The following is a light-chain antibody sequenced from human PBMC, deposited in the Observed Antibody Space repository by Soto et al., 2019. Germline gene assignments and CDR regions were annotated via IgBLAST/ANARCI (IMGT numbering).Light chain of an antibody. CDR2: GNG. V-gene: IGLV1-40*01. CDR3: QSYDSSLSGSEV. Sequence: QAVVTQEPSLTVSPGQRVTISCTGSSSNIGAGYDVHWYQQLPGTAPKLLIYGNGNRPSGVPDRFSGSKSGTSASLAITGLQAEDEADYYCQSYDSSLSGSEVFGTGTKVTVL. CDR1: SSNIGAGYD. J-gene: IGLJ1*01.